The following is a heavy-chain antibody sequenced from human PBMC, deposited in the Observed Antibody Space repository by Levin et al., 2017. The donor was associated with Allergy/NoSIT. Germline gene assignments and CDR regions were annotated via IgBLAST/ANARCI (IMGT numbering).Heavy chain of an antibody. Sequence: GESLRLSCAASGFTFSNAWMSWVRQAPGKGLEWVGRIKSKTDGGTTDYAAPVKGRFTISRDDSKNTLYLQMNSLKTEDTAVYYCTSAWRFLEWLPYSAAGPHYYYGMDVWGQGTTVTVSS. CDR2: IKSKTDGGTT. D-gene: IGHD3-3*01. CDR3: TSAWRFLEWLPYSAAGPHYYYGMDV. CDR1: GFTFSNAW. J-gene: IGHJ6*02. V-gene: IGHV3-15*01.